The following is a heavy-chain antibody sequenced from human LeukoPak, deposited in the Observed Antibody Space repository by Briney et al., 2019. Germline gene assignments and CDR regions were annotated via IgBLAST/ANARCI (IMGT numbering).Heavy chain of an antibody. J-gene: IGHJ4*02. V-gene: IGHV3-7*01. CDR2: IKQDGSEK. CDR3: TREGILAGVDY. CDR1: GFTFTSYW. Sequence: PGGSLRLSCAASGFTFTSYWMSWVRQAPGKGLEWVANIKQDGSEKNYVDSVKGRFTFSRDNAKNSMSLQMNSLRAEDTAVYYCTREGILAGVDYWGQGTLVTVSS. D-gene: IGHD6-13*01.